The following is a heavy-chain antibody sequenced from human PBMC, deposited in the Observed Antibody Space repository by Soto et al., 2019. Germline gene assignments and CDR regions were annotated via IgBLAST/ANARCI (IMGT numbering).Heavy chain of an antibody. CDR1: GFSFSTYT. CDR3: AKARCTTSNCYVPDY. V-gene: IGHV3-23*01. J-gene: IGHJ4*02. Sequence: LRLSCAASGFSFSTYTMSWVRRAPGKGLEWVSAISGSGGSPSYADSVQGRFTISRDNPKKTLYLQMNSLRAEDTAVYYCAKARCTTSNCYVPDYWGQGTLGTVSS. CDR2: ISGSGGSP. D-gene: IGHD2-8*01.